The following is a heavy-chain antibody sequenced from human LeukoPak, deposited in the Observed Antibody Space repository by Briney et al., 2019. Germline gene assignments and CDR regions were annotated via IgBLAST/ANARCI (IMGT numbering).Heavy chain of an antibody. V-gene: IGHV3-30*04. D-gene: IGHD3-22*01. CDR1: GFTFSGST. Sequence: GGSLRLSCAASGFTFSGSTMHWVRQAPGKGLEWVAVISYDGSNKYYADSVKGRFTISRDNSKNTLYLQMNSLRAEDTAVYYCARVLLPLYGMDVWGQGTTVTVSS. CDR3: ARVLLPLYGMDV. J-gene: IGHJ6*02. CDR2: ISYDGSNK.